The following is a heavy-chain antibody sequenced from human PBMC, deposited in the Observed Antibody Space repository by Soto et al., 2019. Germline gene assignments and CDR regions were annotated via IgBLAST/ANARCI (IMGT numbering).Heavy chain of an antibody. Sequence: QVQLVESGGGLVKPGGSLRLSCAASGFTFSDYYMSWIRQAPGQGLEWVSYISSSSSYTNYADSVKGRFTISRDNAKNSRYLQMHSLRAEDTAVYYCARVIFYGIPNWYFDLWGRGTLVTVSS. CDR2: ISSSSSYT. CDR1: GFTFSDYY. CDR3: ARVIFYGIPNWYFDL. J-gene: IGHJ2*01. V-gene: IGHV3-11*05. D-gene: IGHD3-9*01.